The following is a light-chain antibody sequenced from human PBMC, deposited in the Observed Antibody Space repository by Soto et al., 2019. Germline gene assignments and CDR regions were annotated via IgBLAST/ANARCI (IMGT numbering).Light chain of an antibody. Sequence: ELVLTQSAATLSLSPGERATLSFRACQSVSSYLDGYQQKPGQAPRLLIYDASNRATGIPARFSGSGSGTDFTLTISSLEPEDFAVYYCQQRSNWPITFGQGTRLEIK. CDR1: QSVSSY. CDR3: QQRSNWPIT. J-gene: IGKJ5*01. V-gene: IGKV3-11*01. CDR2: DAS.